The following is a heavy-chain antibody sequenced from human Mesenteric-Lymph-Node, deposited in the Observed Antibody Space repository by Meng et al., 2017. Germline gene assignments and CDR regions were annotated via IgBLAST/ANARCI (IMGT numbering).Heavy chain of an antibody. Sequence: QVQLQESGPGLVKPSGTLSLTCAVSGASISSNNWWSWVRQSPGKGLEWIAEMFHGGSTNYNPSLKSRVTISVDTSKNQFSLKLSSVTATDTAVYYCARQSGYFDYWGQGTLVTVSS. V-gene: IGHV4-4*02. CDR2: MFHGGST. CDR3: ARQSGYFDY. CDR1: GASISSNNW. D-gene: IGHD3-10*01. J-gene: IGHJ4*02.